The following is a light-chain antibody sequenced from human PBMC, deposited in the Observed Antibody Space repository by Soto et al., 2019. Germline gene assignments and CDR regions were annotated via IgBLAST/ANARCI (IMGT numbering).Light chain of an antibody. CDR1: QTISSW. V-gene: IGKV1-5*03. CDR3: LQHNDFPLT. CDR2: KAS. J-gene: IGKJ4*01. Sequence: DIQMPQSPSTLSGSVGDRVSITCRASQTISSWLAWYQQKPGKAPKLLIYKASTLKSGVPSRFSGSGSGTEFTLTISSLQPEDFATYYCLQHNDFPLTFGGGTKVDIK.